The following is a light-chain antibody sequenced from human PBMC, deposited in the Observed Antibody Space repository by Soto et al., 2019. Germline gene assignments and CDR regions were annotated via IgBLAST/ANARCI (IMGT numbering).Light chain of an antibody. J-gene: IGKJ1*01. CDR3: QHYTKGPR. CDR1: QSVASD. Sequence: EILMTQSPATLSVSPGERVTLSCRSIQSVASDLAWYQQKPGEAPRLLICGASLTDTGIPARFRGSGSGTEFDLPISSLQSEDFAVYHCQHYTKGPRFGQRTKVQLK. CDR2: GAS. V-gene: IGKV3-15*01.